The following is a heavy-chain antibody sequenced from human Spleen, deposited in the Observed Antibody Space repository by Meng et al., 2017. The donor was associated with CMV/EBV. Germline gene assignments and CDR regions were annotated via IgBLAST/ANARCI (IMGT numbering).Heavy chain of an antibody. J-gene: IGHJ5*02. D-gene: IGHD6-19*01. V-gene: IGHV4-39*07. CDR1: GGPISSSSYY. CDR3: ARAVAVAGTDGFDP. CDR2: IYYSGST. Sequence: HLHRPQSGPGLVKPSETLSLTCTVSGGPISSSSYYWGWIRQPPGKGLEWIGSIYYSGSTYYNPSLKSRVTISVDTSKNQFSLKLSSVTAADTAAYYCARAVAVAGTDGFDPWGQGTLVTVSS.